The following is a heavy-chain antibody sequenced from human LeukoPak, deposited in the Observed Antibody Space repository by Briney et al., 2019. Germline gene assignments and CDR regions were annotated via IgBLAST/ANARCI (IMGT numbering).Heavy chain of an antibody. CDR3: ARGAVAGTEYNWFDP. J-gene: IGHJ5*02. D-gene: IGHD6-19*01. CDR1: GGSFSGYY. CDR2: INHSGGT. Sequence: SETLSLTCAVYGGSFSGYYWSWIRQPPGKGLEWIGEINHSGGTNYNPSLKSRVTISVDTSKNQFSLKLSSVTAADTAVYYCARGAVAGTEYNWFDPWGQGTLVTVSS. V-gene: IGHV4-34*01.